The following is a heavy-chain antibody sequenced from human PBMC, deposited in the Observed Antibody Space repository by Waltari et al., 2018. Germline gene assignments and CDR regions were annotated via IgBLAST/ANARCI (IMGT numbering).Heavy chain of an antibody. CDR2: IRYDGSNK. D-gene: IGHD3-16*01. Sequence: QVQLVESGGGVVQPGGSLRLSCAASGFTFSSYGMHWVRQAPGKGLEWVAFIRYDGSNKYYADSVKGRFTISRDNSKNTLYLQMNSLRAEDTAVYYCAKVGVARRGDAFDIWGQGTMVTVSS. CDR3: AKVGVARRGDAFDI. V-gene: IGHV3-30*02. J-gene: IGHJ3*02. CDR1: GFTFSSYG.